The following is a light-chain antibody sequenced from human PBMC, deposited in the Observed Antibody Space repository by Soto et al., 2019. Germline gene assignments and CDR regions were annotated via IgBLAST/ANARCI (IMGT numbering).Light chain of an antibody. Sequence: QSVLTQPASVSGSPRQSITISCTGTSSDVGGYNYVSWYQQHPGKAPKLMIYEVSNRPSGVSNRFAGSKSGNTASLTISGLQAEDEADYYCSSYTSSSVGVFGGGTKLTVL. V-gene: IGLV2-14*01. CDR2: EVS. CDR3: SSYTSSSVGV. CDR1: SSDVGGYNY. J-gene: IGLJ2*01.